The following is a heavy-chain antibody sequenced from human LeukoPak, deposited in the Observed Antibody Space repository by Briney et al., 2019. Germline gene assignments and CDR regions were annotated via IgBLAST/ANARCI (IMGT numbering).Heavy chain of an antibody. Sequence: GGSLRLSCAASGFTFSSYEMNWVRQAPGKGLEWVSYISSSGSTIYYADSVKGRFTISRDSAKNSLYLQMNSLRAEDTAVYYCARVRSRGWGGYDPLSRGMDVWGKGTTVTVSS. V-gene: IGHV3-48*03. CDR2: ISSSGSTI. CDR1: GFTFSSYE. D-gene: IGHD5-12*01. CDR3: ARVRSRGWGGYDPLSRGMDV. J-gene: IGHJ6*04.